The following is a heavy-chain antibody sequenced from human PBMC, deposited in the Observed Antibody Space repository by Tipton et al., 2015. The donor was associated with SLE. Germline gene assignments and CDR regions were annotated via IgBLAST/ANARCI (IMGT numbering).Heavy chain of an antibody. CDR3: ARGTRLDVTMVKDY. CDR1: GFMFDSYE. CDR2: ISSGGTTT. Sequence: SLRLSCEASGFMFDSYEMNWVRHPPGKGLEWVSHISSGGTTTLYADSVKGRFTVSRDNAKNSLYLQMNSLRGEDTAVYYCARGTRLDVTMVKDYWGQGTLVTVSS. V-gene: IGHV3-48*03. J-gene: IGHJ4*02. D-gene: IGHD4/OR15-4a*01.